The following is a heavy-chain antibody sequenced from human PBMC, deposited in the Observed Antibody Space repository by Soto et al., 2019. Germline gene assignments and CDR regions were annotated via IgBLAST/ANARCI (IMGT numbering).Heavy chain of an antibody. CDR3: ARVLWYDAFDI. J-gene: IGHJ3*02. Sequence: QVQLVQSGAEVKKPGASVKVSCKASGYTFTGYYMHWVRQAPGQGLEWMGWINPNSGGTNYVQKFQGRVTMTRDTSISTAYMELSRLRSDDTAVYYCARVLWYDAFDIWGQGTMVTVSS. V-gene: IGHV1-2*02. D-gene: IGHD3-10*01. CDR1: GYTFTGYY. CDR2: INPNSGGT.